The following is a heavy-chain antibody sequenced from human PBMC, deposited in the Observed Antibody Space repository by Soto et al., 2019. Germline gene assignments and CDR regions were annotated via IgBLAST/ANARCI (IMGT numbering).Heavy chain of an antibody. V-gene: IGHV4-39*01. CDR3: VRKNYYYYGMDV. J-gene: IGHJ6*02. CDR2: IYYSGST. CDR1: GGSISSSSYY. Sequence: SETLSLTCTVSGGSISSSSYYWGWIRQPPGKGLEWIGSIYYSGSTYYNPSLKSRVTISVDTSKNQFSLKLSSVTATDTAVYYCVRKNYYYYGMDVWGQGTTVTVSS.